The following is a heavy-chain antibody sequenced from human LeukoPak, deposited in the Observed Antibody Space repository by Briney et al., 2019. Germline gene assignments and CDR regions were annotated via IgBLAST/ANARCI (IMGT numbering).Heavy chain of an antibody. CDR3: ASCPAYYYGSGSYCNNGFDP. J-gene: IGHJ5*02. Sequence: ASVKVSCKASGGTFSSYAISWVRQAPGQGLEWMGWISAYNGNTNYAQKLQGRVTMTTDTSTSTAYMELRSLRSDDTAVYYCASCPAYYYGSGSYCNNGFDPWGQGTLVTVSS. CDR1: GGTFSSYA. CDR2: ISAYNGNT. V-gene: IGHV1-18*01. D-gene: IGHD3-10*01.